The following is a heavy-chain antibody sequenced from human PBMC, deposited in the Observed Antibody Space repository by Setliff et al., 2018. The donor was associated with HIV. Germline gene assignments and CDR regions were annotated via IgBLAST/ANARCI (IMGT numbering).Heavy chain of an antibody. J-gene: IGHJ6*02. CDR1: GFTFSNSW. Sequence: PGGSLRLSCAASGFTFSNSWMHWVRQAPGKGLVWVSRINTDGSSATYADSVKGRFTNSRDNAKNTLYLQMDSLRGEDTAVYYCARGYYGSDLQNAMDVWGQGTTVTVSS. V-gene: IGHV3-74*03. CDR3: ARGYYGSDLQNAMDV. CDR2: INTDGSSA. D-gene: IGHD3-10*01.